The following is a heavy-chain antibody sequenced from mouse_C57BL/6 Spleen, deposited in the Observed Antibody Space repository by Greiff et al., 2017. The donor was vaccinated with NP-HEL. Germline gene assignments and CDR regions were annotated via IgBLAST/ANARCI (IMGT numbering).Heavy chain of an antibody. CDR3: ARGGLRGYYFDY. CDR1: GYSFTGYF. Sequence: VQLQQSGPELVKPGDSVKISCKASGYSFTGYFMNWVMQSHGKSLEWIGRINPYNGDTFYNQKFKGKATLTVDKSSSTAHMELRSLTSEDSAVYYCARGGLRGYYFDYWGQGTTLTVSS. CDR2: INPYNGDT. D-gene: IGHD1-1*02. J-gene: IGHJ2*01. V-gene: IGHV1-20*01.